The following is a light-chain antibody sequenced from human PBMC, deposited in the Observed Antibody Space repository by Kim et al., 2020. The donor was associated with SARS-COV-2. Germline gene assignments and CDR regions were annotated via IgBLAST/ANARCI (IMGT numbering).Light chain of an antibody. CDR2: RDS. CDR1: NIGSKN. V-gene: IGLV3-9*01. Sequence: ALGQASRMNCGGNNIGSKNVHWYQPMPGPAPVLVIYRDSNRPSGIPERFSGSNSGNTATLTISRAQAGDEADYYCQVWDSSTARVVFGGGTKLTVL. CDR3: QVWDSSTARVV. J-gene: IGLJ2*01.